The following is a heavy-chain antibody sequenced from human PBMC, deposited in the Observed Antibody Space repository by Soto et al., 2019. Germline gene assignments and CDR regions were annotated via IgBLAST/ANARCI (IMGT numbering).Heavy chain of an antibody. CDR2: IYDSGSA. Sequence: QVQLQESGPRLVKPSETLSLTCTVSGASISSDFWTWVRQPPGRGLEFIGYIYDSGSANYNPSLMSRVTMYLDTSQNQFSLTLSSVTAADTAVYYCARGGYDLRGPDYWGQGTLVTVSS. CDR1: GASISSDF. V-gene: IGHV4-59*01. D-gene: IGHD5-12*01. CDR3: ARGGYDLRGPDY. J-gene: IGHJ4*02.